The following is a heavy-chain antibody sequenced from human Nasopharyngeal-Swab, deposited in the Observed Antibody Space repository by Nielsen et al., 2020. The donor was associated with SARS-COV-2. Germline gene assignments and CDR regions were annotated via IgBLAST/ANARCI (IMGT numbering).Heavy chain of an antibody. D-gene: IGHD2-21*02. CDR1: GYSFTSYW. CDR2: IDPSDSYT. CDR3: ARSAAYCGGDCYSRGYYYYYYMDV. V-gene: IGHV5-10-1*01. Sequence: GESLKISCKGSGYSFTSYWISWVRQMHGKGLEWVGRIDPSDSYTNYSPSFQGHVTISADKSISTAYLQWSSLKASDTAMYYCARSAAYCGGDCYSRGYYYYYYMDVWGKGTTVTVSS. J-gene: IGHJ6*03.